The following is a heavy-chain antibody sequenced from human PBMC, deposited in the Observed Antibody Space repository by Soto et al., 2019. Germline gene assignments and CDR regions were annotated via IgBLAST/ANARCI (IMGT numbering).Heavy chain of an antibody. CDR1: GGSFSGYY. J-gene: IGHJ6*02. V-gene: IGHV4-34*01. Sequence: SETLSLTCAVYGGSFSGYYWSWIRQPPGKGLEWIGEINHSGSTNYNPSLKSRVTISVDTSKNQFSLKLSSVTAADTAVYFCARGQQLPGARYYFYYGFEVWGRGTTVTVS. CDR2: INHSGST. D-gene: IGHD3-10*01. CDR3: ARGQQLPGARYYFYYGFEV.